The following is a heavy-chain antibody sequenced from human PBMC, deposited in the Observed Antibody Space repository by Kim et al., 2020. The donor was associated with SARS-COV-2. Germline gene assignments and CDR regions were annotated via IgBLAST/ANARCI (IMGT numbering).Heavy chain of an antibody. CDR2: IIPILGIA. D-gene: IGHD6-13*01. Sequence: SVKVSCKASGGTFSSYAISWVRQAPGQGLEWMGRIIPILGIANYAQKFQGRVTITADKSTSTAYMELSSLRSEDTAVYYCAAAGSSYWYFDLWGRGTLVTVSS. CDR1: GGTFSSYA. CDR3: AAAGSSYWYFDL. J-gene: IGHJ2*01. V-gene: IGHV1-69*04.